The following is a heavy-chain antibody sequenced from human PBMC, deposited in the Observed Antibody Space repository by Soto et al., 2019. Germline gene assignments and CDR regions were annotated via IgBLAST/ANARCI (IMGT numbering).Heavy chain of an antibody. V-gene: IGHV4-30-4*01. CDR3: VRTARQGAVAPHWFDR. Sequence: PSETLSLTCTVSGASTRSTDYYWSWIRQAPGKGLEWIGYVYYTGSTYYNPSLMSRLTISVDTSKNQFSLKLTSVTAAETAVYYCVRTARQGAVAPHWFDRWGQGTQVTVSS. CDR2: VYYTGST. J-gene: IGHJ5*02. CDR1: GASTRSTDYY. D-gene: IGHD2-21*02.